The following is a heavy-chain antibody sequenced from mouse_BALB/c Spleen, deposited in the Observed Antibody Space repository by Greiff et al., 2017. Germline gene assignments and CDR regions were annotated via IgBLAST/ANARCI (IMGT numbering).Heavy chain of an antibody. V-gene: IGHV2-9*02. J-gene: IGHJ4*01. D-gene: IGHD2-14*01. CDR1: GFSLTSYG. CDR2: IWAGGST. CDR3: AREEVRRDYYAMDY. Sequence: VAPSQSLSITCTVSGFSLTSYGVHWVRQPPGKGLEWLGVIWAGGSTNYNSALMSRLSISKDNSKSQVFLKMNSLQTDDTAMYYCAREEVRRDYYAMDYWGQGTSVTVSS.